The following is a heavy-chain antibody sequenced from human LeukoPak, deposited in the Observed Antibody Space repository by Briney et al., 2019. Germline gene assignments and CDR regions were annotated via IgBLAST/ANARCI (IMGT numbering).Heavy chain of an antibody. CDR1: GGTFSSYA. V-gene: IGHV1-69*01. D-gene: IGHD2-15*01. J-gene: IGHJ4*02. Sequence: GASVKVSCKASGGTFSSYAISWVRQAPGQGLEWMGGITPIFGTANYAQKFQGRVTITADESTSTAYMELSSLRSEDTAVYYCARDLAAPYFDYWGQGTLVTVSS. CDR2: ITPIFGTA. CDR3: ARDLAAPYFDY.